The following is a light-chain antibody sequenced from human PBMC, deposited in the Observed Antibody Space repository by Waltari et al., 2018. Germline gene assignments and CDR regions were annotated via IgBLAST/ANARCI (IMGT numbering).Light chain of an antibody. Sequence: QSALTQPASVSGSPGQSITISCTGTGSDIGTYRYVSWYQPHPGKVPTVVIFDVKNRPSGISNRVSGSKSGNTASLTISGLQPEDEAYYYCSSFTTNDTVLFGGGTKVTVL. CDR3: SSFTTNDTVL. CDR1: GSDIGTYRY. J-gene: IGLJ2*01. V-gene: IGLV2-14*03. CDR2: DVK.